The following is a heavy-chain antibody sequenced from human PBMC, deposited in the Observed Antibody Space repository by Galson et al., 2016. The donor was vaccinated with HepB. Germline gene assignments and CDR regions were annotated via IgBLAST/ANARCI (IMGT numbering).Heavy chain of an antibody. CDR2: ISASKGNT. V-gene: IGHV1-18*04. J-gene: IGHJ3*02. D-gene: IGHD2-8*01. CDR3: ARDRDHGLDN. CDR1: GYTFTSNG. Sequence: SVKVSCKASGYTFTSNGISWVRQAPGQGLEWMGRISASKGNTNYAQKFQGRLTVTTDTSTRTAYMELRNLRSDDTAVYYCARDRDHGLDNWGQGTMVTVSS.